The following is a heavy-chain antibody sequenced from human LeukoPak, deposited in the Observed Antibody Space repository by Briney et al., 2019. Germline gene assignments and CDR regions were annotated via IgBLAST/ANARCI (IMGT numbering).Heavy chain of an antibody. CDR1: GYTFTSYG. Sequence: RASVKVSCKASGYTFTSYGINWVRQATGQGLEWMGWMNPNSGNTGYAQKFQGRVTMTRNTFICTAYMELSSLRSEDTAVYYCGRVMSGIVVAYWGQGTLVTVSS. J-gene: IGHJ4*02. D-gene: IGHD6-19*01. CDR2: MNPNSGNT. V-gene: IGHV1-8*01. CDR3: GRVMSGIVVAY.